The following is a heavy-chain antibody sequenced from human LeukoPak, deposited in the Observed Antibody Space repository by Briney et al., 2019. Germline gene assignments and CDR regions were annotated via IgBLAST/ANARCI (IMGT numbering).Heavy chain of an antibody. CDR1: GFTFSSYA. J-gene: IGHJ4*02. CDR2: ISSSTNYI. CDR3: ARGGGWYNY. Sequence: GGSLRLSCAASGFTFSSYAMNWVRQAPGKGLEWVSYISSSTNYIYYADSVEGRFTISRDNAKNSLYLQMNSLRAEDTAVYYCARGGGWYNYWGQGTLVTVSS. D-gene: IGHD6-19*01. V-gene: IGHV3-21*01.